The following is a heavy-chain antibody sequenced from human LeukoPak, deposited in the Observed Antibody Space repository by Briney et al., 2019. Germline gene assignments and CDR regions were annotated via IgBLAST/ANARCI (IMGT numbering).Heavy chain of an antibody. CDR1: GGSISSYY. D-gene: IGHD3-3*01. CDR2: IYYSGST. V-gene: IGHV4-59*01. J-gene: IGHJ3*02. Sequence: ETLSLTCTVSGGSISSYYWSWIRQPPGKGLEWIGYIYYSGSTNYNPSLKSRVTISVDTSKNQFSLKLSSVTAADTAVYYCALQYYEFREADRGAFDIWGQGTMVTVSS. CDR3: ALQYYEFREADRGAFDI.